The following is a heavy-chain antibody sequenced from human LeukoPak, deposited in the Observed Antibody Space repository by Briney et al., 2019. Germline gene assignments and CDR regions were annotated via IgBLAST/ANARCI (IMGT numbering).Heavy chain of an antibody. CDR3: ARDSSAAATPHIDY. CDR2: INHSGST. D-gene: IGHD2-15*01. J-gene: IGHJ4*02. Sequence: SETLSLTCAVYGGSFSGYYWSWIRQPPGKGLEWIGEINHSGSTNYNPSLKSRVTISVDTSKNQFSLKLSSVTAADTAVYYCARDSSAAATPHIDYWGQGTLVTVSS. CDR1: GGSFSGYY. V-gene: IGHV4-34*01.